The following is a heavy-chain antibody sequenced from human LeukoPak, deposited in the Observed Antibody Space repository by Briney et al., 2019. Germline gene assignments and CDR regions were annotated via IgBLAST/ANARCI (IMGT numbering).Heavy chain of an antibody. D-gene: IGHD3-16*02. J-gene: IGHJ6*03. CDR1: GGSFSGYY. CDR2: INHSGST. CDR3: ARGHRYDYVWGSYPKYYMDV. V-gene: IGHV4-34*01. Sequence: SETLSLTCAVYGGSFSGYYWSWIRQPPGKGLEWIGEINHSGSTNYNPSLKSRVTISVDTSKNQFSLKLSSVTAADTAVYYCARGHRYDYVWGSYPKYYMDVWGKGTTVTVSS.